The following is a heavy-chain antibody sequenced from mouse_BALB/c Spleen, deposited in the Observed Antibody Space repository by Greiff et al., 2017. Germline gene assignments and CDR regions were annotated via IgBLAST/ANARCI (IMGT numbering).Heavy chain of an antibody. D-gene: IGHD1-1*01. CDR3: VREGDYYASSRRWYFDV. J-gene: IGHJ1*01. V-gene: IGHV10-3*03. CDR1: GFTFNTYA. CDR2: IRSKSNNYAT. Sequence: EVQLVESGGGLVQPKGSLKLSCAASGFTFNTYAMHWVCQAPGKGLEWVARIRSKSNNYATYYADSVKDRFTISRDDSQSMLYLQMNNLKTEDTAMYYCVREGDYYASSRRWYFDVWGAGTTVTVSS.